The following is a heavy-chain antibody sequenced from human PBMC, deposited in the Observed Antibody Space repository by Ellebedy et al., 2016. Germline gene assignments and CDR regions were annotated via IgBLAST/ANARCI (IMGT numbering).Heavy chain of an antibody. J-gene: IGHJ4*02. V-gene: IGHV3-11*01. Sequence: GGSLRLSCAASGFTFTDYYMSWIRQAPGKGLEWISYISNSASAIYYADSVKGRFTISRDNAKNSLFLQMNSLGAEDTAVYYCARSGHMIEDNYFDFWGQGTLVTVPS. CDR1: GFTFTDYY. D-gene: IGHD3-22*01. CDR2: ISNSASAI. CDR3: ARSGHMIEDNYFDF.